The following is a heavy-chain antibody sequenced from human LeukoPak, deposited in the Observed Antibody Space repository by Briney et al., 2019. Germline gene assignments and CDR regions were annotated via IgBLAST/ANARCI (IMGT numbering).Heavy chain of an antibody. CDR1: GFTLSSYA. CDR3: ARDGRAIFGVYYYYYMDV. J-gene: IGHJ6*03. Sequence: QPGGSLRLSCAASGFTLSSYAMSWVRQAPGKGLECVSAISGSGGSTYYADSVKGRFTISRDNAKNSLYLQMNSLRAEDTALYYCARDGRAIFGVYYYYYMDVWGKGTTVTVSS. CDR2: ISGSGGST. V-gene: IGHV3-23*01. D-gene: IGHD3-3*01.